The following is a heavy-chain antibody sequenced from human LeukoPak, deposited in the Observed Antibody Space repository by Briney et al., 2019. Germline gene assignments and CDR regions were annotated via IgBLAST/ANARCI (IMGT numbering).Heavy chain of an antibody. CDR3: ARDLSTSATWEFDY. V-gene: IGHV1-2*02. Sequence: ASVKVSCKASGYSFTDYFMHWVRQAPGQGLEWMGWIKLDSGGIKYAQKFQGRVTLTRDTSISTAYMELGRLRSDDTAVYYCARDLSTSATWEFDYWGQGTLVTVSS. D-gene: IGHD6-25*01. J-gene: IGHJ4*02. CDR2: IKLDSGGI. CDR1: GYSFTDYF.